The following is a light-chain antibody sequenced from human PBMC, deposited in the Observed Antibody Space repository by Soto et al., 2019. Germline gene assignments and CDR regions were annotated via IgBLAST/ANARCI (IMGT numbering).Light chain of an antibody. V-gene: IGLV2-11*01. Sequence: QSVLTQPRSVSGSPGQSVTLSCTGTSSDVGAYTYVSWDQHYPGEAPKVMIYDVTQRPSGVPDRFSVTKSGNTASLTISGLQAEDDADYYCCSYAGSYTWGFGSGTKITVL. CDR2: DVT. J-gene: IGLJ1*01. CDR3: CSYAGSYTWG. CDR1: SSDVGAYTY.